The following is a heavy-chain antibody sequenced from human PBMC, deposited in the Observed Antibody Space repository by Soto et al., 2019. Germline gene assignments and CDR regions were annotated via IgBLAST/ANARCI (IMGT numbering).Heavy chain of an antibody. Sequence: TSETLSLTCTVSGGSISSYYWSWIRQPAGKGLEWIGRIYTSGSTNYNPSLKSRVTMSVDTSKNQFSLKLSSVTAADTAVYYCARAAYYYDSSGYWVFDYWGQGTLVTVSS. CDR1: GGSISSYY. J-gene: IGHJ4*02. V-gene: IGHV4-4*07. CDR3: ARAAYYYDSSGYWVFDY. CDR2: IYTSGST. D-gene: IGHD3-22*01.